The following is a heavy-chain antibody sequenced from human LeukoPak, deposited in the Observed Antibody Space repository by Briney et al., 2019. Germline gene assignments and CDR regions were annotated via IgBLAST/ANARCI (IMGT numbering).Heavy chain of an antibody. CDR2: IKSKTGGGTT. CDR3: TTCGYDRCGAFDI. CDR1: GFTFSNAW. J-gene: IGHJ3*02. D-gene: IGHD5-12*01. Sequence: PGGSLRLSCAASGFTFSNAWMVWVRQAPGKGLEWVGRIKSKTGGGTTDYAAPVKGRFTISRDDSKDTLYLEMNSLGTEDTAMYYCTTCGYDRCGAFDIWGQGTVVTVSS. V-gene: IGHV3-15*01.